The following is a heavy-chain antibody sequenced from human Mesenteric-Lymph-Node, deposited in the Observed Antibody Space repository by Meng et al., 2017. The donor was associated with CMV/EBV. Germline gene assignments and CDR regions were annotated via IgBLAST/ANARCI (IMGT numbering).Heavy chain of an antibody. V-gene: IGHV3-53*01. CDR3: ASPSFRSGYYYYGMDV. D-gene: IGHD3-3*01. Sequence: GGSLRFSCAASGFTFSNAWMSWVRQAPGKGLEWVSVIYSGGSTYYADSVKGRFTISRDNSKNTLYLQMNSVRAEDTAVYYCASPSFRSGYYYYGMDVWGQGTTVTVSS. CDR1: GFTFSNAW. J-gene: IGHJ6*02. CDR2: IYSGGST.